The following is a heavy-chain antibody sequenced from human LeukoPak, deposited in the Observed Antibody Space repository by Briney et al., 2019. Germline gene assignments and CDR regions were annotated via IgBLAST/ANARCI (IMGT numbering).Heavy chain of an antibody. CDR3: AKGREMATITDFDY. V-gene: IGHV3-23*01. CDR1: GFTFSSYA. J-gene: IGHJ4*02. D-gene: IGHD5-24*01. Sequence: GGSLRLSCAASGFTFSSYAMSWVRQVPGKGREWVSCFSCSGLSTYYADSVKCRFPISRDNSKNTLYLQMNSLRADDTAVYYCAKGREMATITDFDYWGQGNLVTVSS. CDR2: FSCSGLST.